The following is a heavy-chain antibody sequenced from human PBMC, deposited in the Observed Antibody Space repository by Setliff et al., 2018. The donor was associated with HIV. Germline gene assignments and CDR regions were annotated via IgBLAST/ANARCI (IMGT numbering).Heavy chain of an antibody. Sequence: GASVKVSCKGSGYRFMSYGFTWVRQAPGQGLEWVGWTSSFSGATKYSQKLQGRVTMTTDTSTSTAYMELRSLRSDDTAVYYCARTIGLLWFGELDSWGQGTPVTVSS. D-gene: IGHD3-10*01. V-gene: IGHV1-18*01. CDR1: GYRFMSYG. J-gene: IGHJ5*01. CDR3: ARTIGLLWFGELDS. CDR2: TSSFSGAT.